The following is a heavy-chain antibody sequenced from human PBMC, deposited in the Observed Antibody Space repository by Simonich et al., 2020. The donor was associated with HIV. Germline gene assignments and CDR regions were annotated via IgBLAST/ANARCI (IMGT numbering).Heavy chain of an antibody. CDR2: IYPTKWCT. CDR3: ARTLAARPFFDY. D-gene: IGHD6-6*01. Sequence: QVQLVQSGTEVKKPGASVKVSCKASGYTFTGYYLHWVRHAPGQGIEWKGRIYPTKWCTNYATKFLGRVTMTRDTSISTAYMELSRLRSDDTAIYFCARTLAARPFFDYWGQGTLVTVSS. CDR1: GYTFTGYY. J-gene: IGHJ4*02. V-gene: IGHV1-2*02.